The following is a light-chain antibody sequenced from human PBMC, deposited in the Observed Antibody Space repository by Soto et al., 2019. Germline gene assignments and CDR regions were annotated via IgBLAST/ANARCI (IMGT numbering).Light chain of an antibody. CDR1: SSDVGGYNY. CDR3: CSYAGSYTPSYV. V-gene: IGLV2-11*01. CDR2: DVS. Sequence: QSALTQPRSVYGSPGQSVTISCTGTSSDVGGYNYVSWYQQHPGKAPKLMIYDVSKRPSGFPDRFSGSKSGNTASLTISGLQAEDEADYYCCSYAGSYTPSYVFGTGTKLTVL. J-gene: IGLJ1*01.